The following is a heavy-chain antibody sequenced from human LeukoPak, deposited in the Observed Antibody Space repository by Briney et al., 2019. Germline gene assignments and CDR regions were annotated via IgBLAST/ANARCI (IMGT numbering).Heavy chain of an antibody. J-gene: IGHJ6*03. V-gene: IGHV4-39*01. CDR3: ARHLRGYTSSSASYYYMDV. CDR2: IYYGGST. CDR1: GGSISSSNYY. D-gene: IGHD3-10*01. Sequence: SQTLSLTCTVSGGSISSSNYYWGWIRQPPGKGLEWIGSIYYGGSTYYTPSLKSRATISVDTSMNQFSLRLGSVTAADTAVYYCARHLRGYTSSSASYYYMDVWGTGTTVTVSS.